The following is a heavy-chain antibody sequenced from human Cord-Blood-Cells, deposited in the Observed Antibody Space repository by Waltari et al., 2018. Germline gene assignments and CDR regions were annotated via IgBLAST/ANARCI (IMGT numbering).Heavy chain of an antibody. V-gene: IGHV1-2*02. CDR1: GYTFTGHY. Sequence: QVQLVQSGAEVKKPGASVKVSCKASGYTFTGHYMTWVRQAPGQGLEWMGWINPNSGGTNYAQKFQGRVTMTRDTSISTAYMELSSLRSDDTAVYYCARVGIREEYNWFDPWGQGTLVTVSS. CDR3: ARVGIREEYNWFDP. D-gene: IGHD1-26*01. J-gene: IGHJ5*02. CDR2: INPNSGGT.